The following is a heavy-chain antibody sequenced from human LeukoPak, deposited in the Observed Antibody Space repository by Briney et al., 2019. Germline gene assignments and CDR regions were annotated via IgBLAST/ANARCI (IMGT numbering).Heavy chain of an antibody. D-gene: IGHD6-25*01. CDR2: IYYSGST. CDR3: ATCSGGYYSYYYYMDV. CDR1: GGCISTYY. V-gene: IGHV4-59*08. Sequence: PSETLSLTCTVSGGCISTYYWSWIRQPPGKGLEWIGYIYYSGSTSYNPSLKSRVTISVDTSKNQFSLKLTSVTAADTAVYYCATCSGGYYSYYYYMDVWGKGTTVTVSS. J-gene: IGHJ6*03.